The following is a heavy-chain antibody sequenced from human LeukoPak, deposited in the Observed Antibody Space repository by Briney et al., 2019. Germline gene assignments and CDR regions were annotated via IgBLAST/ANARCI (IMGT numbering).Heavy chain of an antibody. CDR3: AKSTYYYDSSGYYSEYFQH. J-gene: IGHJ1*01. Sequence: GRSLRLSCAASGFTFDDYAMHWVRQAPGKGLEWASGISWNSGSIGYADSVKGRFTISRDNAKNSLYLQMNSLRAEDTALYYCAKSTYYYDSSGYYSEYFQHWGQGTLVTVSS. CDR1: GFTFDDYA. CDR2: ISWNSGSI. V-gene: IGHV3-9*01. D-gene: IGHD3-22*01.